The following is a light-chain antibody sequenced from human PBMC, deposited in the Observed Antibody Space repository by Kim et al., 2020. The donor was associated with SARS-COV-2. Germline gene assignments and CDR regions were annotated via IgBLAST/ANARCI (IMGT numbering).Light chain of an antibody. V-gene: IGKV3-20*01. CDR1: QSVSSNY. Sequence: PGERATLSCRARQSVSSNYLAWYQQKPGQTPRLLIYGASSRATGIPDRFSGSGSGTAFTLTISRLEPEDFAVYYCQQYGSSPRFGGGTKVDI. CDR2: GAS. J-gene: IGKJ4*01. CDR3: QQYGSSPR.